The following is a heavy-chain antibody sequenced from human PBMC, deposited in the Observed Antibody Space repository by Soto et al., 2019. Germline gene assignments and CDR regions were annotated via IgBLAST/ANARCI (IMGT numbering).Heavy chain of an antibody. CDR1: GGSISISNW. CDR2: IYHSGST. D-gene: IGHD6-13*01. J-gene: IGHJ6*02. Sequence: ASETLSLTCAVSGGSISISNWCSCDRQPPGKGLEWIGEIYHSGSTNYNPSLKSRVTISVDKSKNQFSLKLSSVTAADTAVYYCARYSSSDQYYYYYGMDVWGQGTTVTVSS. V-gene: IGHV4-4*02. CDR3: ARYSSSDQYYYYYGMDV.